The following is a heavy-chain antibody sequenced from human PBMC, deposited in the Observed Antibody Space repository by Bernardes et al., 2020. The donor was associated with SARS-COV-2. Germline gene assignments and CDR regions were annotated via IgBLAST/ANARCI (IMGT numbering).Heavy chain of an antibody. CDR3: AREGRWGWFGELYHAVDY. CDR1: GFTFSDYY. Sequence: GGSLRLSCAASGFTFSDYYMSWIRQAPGKGLEWVSYISSSGSTIYYADSVKGRFTISRDNAKNSLYLQMNSLRAEDTAVYYCAREGRWGWFGELYHAVDYWGQGTLVTVSS. V-gene: IGHV3-11*01. D-gene: IGHD3-10*01. CDR2: ISSSGSTI. J-gene: IGHJ4*02.